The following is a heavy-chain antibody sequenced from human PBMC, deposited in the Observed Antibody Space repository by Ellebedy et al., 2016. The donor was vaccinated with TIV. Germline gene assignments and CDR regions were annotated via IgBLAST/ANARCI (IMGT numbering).Heavy chain of an antibody. J-gene: IGHJ4*02. V-gene: IGHV4-34*01. Sequence: MPSETLSLTCAVYGGSFRGYYWSWIRQPPGKGLEWIGEINHSGSTNYNPSLKSRVTISVDTSKNQFSLKLSSVTAADTAVYYCARKDQWLDYWGQGTLVTVSS. CDR1: GGSFRGYY. D-gene: IGHD6-19*01. CDR3: ARKDQWLDY. CDR2: INHSGST.